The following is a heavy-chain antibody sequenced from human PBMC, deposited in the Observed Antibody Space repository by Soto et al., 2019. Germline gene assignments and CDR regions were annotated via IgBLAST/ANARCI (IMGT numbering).Heavy chain of an antibody. D-gene: IGHD2-15*01. CDR3: ARDHRGYCSGGSCFQGGHYNWFDP. J-gene: IGHJ5*02. CDR2: IDYSGST. CDR1: GGSLSNDKYY. V-gene: IGHV4-61*01. Sequence: PSETLSLTCTVSGGSVSGGSLSNDKYYWTWVRQPPGRGLEWIGYIDYSGSTNYNPSLQSRVTMSVDTSKNQFSLKLTSVTAADTAVYFCARDHRGYCSGGSCFQGGHYNWFDPWGQGTLVTVSS.